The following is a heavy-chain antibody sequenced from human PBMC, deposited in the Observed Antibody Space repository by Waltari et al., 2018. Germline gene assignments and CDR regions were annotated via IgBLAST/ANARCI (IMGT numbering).Heavy chain of an antibody. Sequence: QVQLQQWGAGLLKPSETLSLTCAVYGRSFSGYYWSWIRQPPGKGLEWIGEINHSGSTNYNPSLKSRVTISVDTSKNQFSLKLSSVTAADTAVYYCARGRGRIAARRTYYFDYWGQGTLVTVSS. V-gene: IGHV4-34*01. D-gene: IGHD6-6*01. CDR2: INHSGST. J-gene: IGHJ4*02. CDR1: GRSFSGYY. CDR3: ARGRGRIAARRTYYFDY.